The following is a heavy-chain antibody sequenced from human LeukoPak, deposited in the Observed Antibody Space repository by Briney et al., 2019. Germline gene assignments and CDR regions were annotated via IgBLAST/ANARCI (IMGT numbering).Heavy chain of an antibody. Sequence: SETLSLTCAVYGGSFSGYYWSWIRQPPGEGLEWIGEINHSGSTNYNPSLKSRVTISVDTSKNQFSLKLSSMTAADTAVYYCARMVPYDSSGYYLDGFDYWGQGTLVTVSS. CDR2: INHSGST. V-gene: IGHV4-34*01. J-gene: IGHJ4*02. D-gene: IGHD3-22*01. CDR1: GGSFSGYY. CDR3: ARMVPYDSSGYYLDGFDY.